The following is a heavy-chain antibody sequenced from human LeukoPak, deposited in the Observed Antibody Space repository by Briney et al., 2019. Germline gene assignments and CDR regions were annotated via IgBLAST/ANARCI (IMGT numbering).Heavy chain of an antibody. CDR1: GFTFSSYA. D-gene: IGHD6-13*01. J-gene: IGHJ4*02. CDR2: ISSNGGST. CDR3: ARVGSSLYDY. Sequence: GGSLGLSCAASGFTFSSYAMHWVRQAPGKGLEYVSAISSNGGSTYYANSVKGRFTISRDNSKNTLYLQMGSLRAEDMAVYYCARVGSSLYDYWGQGTLVTVSS. V-gene: IGHV3-64*01.